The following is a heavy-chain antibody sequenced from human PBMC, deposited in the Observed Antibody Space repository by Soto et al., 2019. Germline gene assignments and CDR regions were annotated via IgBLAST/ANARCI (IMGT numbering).Heavy chain of an antibody. J-gene: IGHJ3*02. CDR3: ARDSGSPVPSYPLDI. Sequence: WQTLSLPCSISGDRVSSNSAAWNWIRQSPSRGLEWLGRTYYRSKWYNDYAVSVKSRITINPDTSKNQFSLQLNSVTPEDTAVYYCARDSGSPVPSYPLDIWGQGTMVTVSS. CDR1: GDRVSSNSAA. CDR2: TYYRSKWYN. D-gene: IGHD3-16*02. V-gene: IGHV6-1*01.